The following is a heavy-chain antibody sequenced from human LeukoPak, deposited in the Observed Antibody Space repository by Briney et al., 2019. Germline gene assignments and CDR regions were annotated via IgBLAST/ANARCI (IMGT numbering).Heavy chain of an antibody. Sequence: SVKVSCKASGGTFSSYAISWVRQAPGQGLEWMGGIIPIFGTANYAQKFQGRVTITADKSTSTAYMELSSLRSEDTAVYYCARADAGYYDILTGYYGGDWFDPWGQGTLVTVSS. D-gene: IGHD3-9*01. CDR3: ARADAGYYDILTGYYGGDWFDP. CDR2: IIPIFGTA. J-gene: IGHJ5*02. CDR1: GGTFSSYA. V-gene: IGHV1-69*06.